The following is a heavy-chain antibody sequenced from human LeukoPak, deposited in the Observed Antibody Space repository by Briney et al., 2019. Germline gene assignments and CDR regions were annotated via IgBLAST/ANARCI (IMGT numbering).Heavy chain of an antibody. Sequence: ASVKVSCKASGYTFTSYYMHWVRQAPGQGLEWMGLINPTGDRTSHAQQFQGRVTMTRNTPTSTVYMELSSLRSEDTAVYYCTREESSGNDGYFQHWGRDTLVTVSS. CDR1: GYTFTSYY. CDR2: INPTGDRT. CDR3: TREESSGNDGYFQH. V-gene: IGHV1-46*03. D-gene: IGHD6-25*01. J-gene: IGHJ1*01.